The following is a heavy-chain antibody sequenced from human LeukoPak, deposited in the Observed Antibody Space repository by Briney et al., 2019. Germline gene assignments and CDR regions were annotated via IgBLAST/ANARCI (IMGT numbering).Heavy chain of an antibody. J-gene: IGHJ4*02. V-gene: IGHV4-61*08. CDR1: GGSVTSGDYD. Sequence: SETLSLTCIVSGGSVTSGDYDWSWIRQPPGQGLEWFGYIHYSGSRNFNPSLKSRVTTSVETSKNQFSLKLSSVTAADTAVYFCARKIHRAFGIAAAGVFDYWGQGILVTVSS. D-gene: IGHD6-13*01. CDR3: ARKIHRAFGIAAAGVFDY. CDR2: IHYSGSR.